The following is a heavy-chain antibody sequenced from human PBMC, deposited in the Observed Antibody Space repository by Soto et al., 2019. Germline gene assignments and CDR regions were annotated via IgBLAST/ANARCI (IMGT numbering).Heavy chain of an antibody. V-gene: IGHV3-23*01. Sequence: WGSLTLSCTAFGFDFNNYALTWVCHPPEKGLQWVSSITSNGDSTYYADSLNGRFTTSTDNSKNMLYLQMNTLRADDTAVFYCAKDSPSSATSPPSFDSWGQGTLVTVSS. CDR3: AKDSPSSATSPPSFDS. CDR1: GFDFNNYA. CDR2: ITSNGDST. J-gene: IGHJ4*02.